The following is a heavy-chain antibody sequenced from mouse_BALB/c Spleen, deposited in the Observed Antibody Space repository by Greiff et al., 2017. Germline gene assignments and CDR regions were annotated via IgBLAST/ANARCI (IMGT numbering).Heavy chain of an antibody. CDR1: GFTFTDYY. V-gene: IGHV7-3*02. Sequence: EVKLVESGGGLVQPGGSLRLSCATSGFTFTDYYMSWVRQPPGKALEWLGFIRNKANGYTTEYSASVKGRFTISRDNSQSILYLQMNTLRAEDSATYYCARDKDYDVFAYWGQGTLVTVSA. CDR3: ARDKDYDVFAY. CDR2: IRNKANGYTT. J-gene: IGHJ3*01. D-gene: IGHD2-4*01.